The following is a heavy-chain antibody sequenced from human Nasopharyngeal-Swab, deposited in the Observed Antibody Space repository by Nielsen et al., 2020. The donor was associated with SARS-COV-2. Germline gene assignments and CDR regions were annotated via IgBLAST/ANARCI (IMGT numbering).Heavy chain of an antibody. V-gene: IGHV4-30-4*01. CDR3: ARGDVGNGYYYSMSFGAFDI. Sequence: WIRQPPGKGLVWLGYIYYSESTYYNPSLKSRITKSLETSKNQFSLELKSVTAADTAVYYCARGDVGNGYYYSMSFGAFDIWGQGTMVTVSS. D-gene: IGHD3-3*01. CDR2: IYYSEST. J-gene: IGHJ3*02.